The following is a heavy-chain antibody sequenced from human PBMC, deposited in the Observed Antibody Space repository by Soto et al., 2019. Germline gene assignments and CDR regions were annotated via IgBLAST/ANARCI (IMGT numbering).Heavy chain of an antibody. D-gene: IGHD1-1*01. V-gene: IGHV4-59*01. CDR1: GGSISSYY. Sequence: QVQLQESGPGLVKPSETLSLTCTGSGGSISSYYWRWIRQPPGKGLEWIRYIYYSGSTNYNPSLKSRVAISGDTSKNQFSLKLSSVTAADTAVYYCARGVNWNHLPYDYWGQGTLVTVSS. CDR3: ARGVNWNHLPYDY. CDR2: IYYSGST. J-gene: IGHJ4*02.